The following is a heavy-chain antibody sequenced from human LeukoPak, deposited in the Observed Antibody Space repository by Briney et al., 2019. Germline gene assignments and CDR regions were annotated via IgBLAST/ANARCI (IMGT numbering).Heavy chain of an antibody. CDR1: GFSFTSYW. V-gene: IGHV5-51*01. Sequence: GESPKISCKGSGFSFTSYWSGWGRQMPGKGLEWMGIIYPGDSDTRYSPSFQGQVTISADKSISTAYLQWSSLKASDTAIYYCARQEEYCSSTSCLTYFDYWGRGHLVTVSS. D-gene: IGHD2-2*01. CDR2: IYPGDSDT. CDR3: ARQEEYCSSTSCLTYFDY. J-gene: IGHJ4*02.